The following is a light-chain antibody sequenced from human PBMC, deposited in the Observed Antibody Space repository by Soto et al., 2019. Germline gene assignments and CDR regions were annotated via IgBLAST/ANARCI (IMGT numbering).Light chain of an antibody. CDR1: QSVSTN. CDR2: GAS. J-gene: IGKJ5*01. CDR3: QQRGSWPPSIT. Sequence: EIVMTQSPASLSVPPGERATLSCRASQSVSTNFAWYLQKPGQAPRLLIYGASTRATAVPARFTASGSGTEFTLSISSLEPEDFAVYYCQQRGSWPPSITFGQGTRLEIK. V-gene: IGKV3-15*01.